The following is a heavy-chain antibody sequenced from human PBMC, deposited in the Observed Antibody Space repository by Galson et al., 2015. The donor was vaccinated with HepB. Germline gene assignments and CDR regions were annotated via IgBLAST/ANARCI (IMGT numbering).Heavy chain of an antibody. CDR2: IIPIFGTA. D-gene: IGHD6-6*01. J-gene: IGHJ6*02. CDR1: GGTFSSYA. CDR3: ARGSSSSGSPGWDFDGMDV. V-gene: IGHV1-69*13. Sequence: SVKVSCKASGGTFSSYAISWVRQAPGQGLEWMGGIIPIFGTANYAQKFQGRVTITADESTSTAYMELSSLRSEDTAVYYCARGSSSSGSPGWDFDGMDVWGQGTTVTVSS.